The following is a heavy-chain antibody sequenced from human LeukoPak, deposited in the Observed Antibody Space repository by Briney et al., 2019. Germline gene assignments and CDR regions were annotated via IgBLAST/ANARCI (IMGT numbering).Heavy chain of an antibody. V-gene: IGHV3-23*01. CDR2: ISGSGGST. Sequence: GGSLRLSCAASGFTFSSYGMGWVRQAPGKGLEWVSAISGSGGSTYYADSVKGRFTISRDNSKNTLSLQMSSLRVEDTAVYCCAKDRGEITGRFFDYWGQGSLVTVSS. J-gene: IGHJ4*02. CDR1: GFTFSSYG. D-gene: IGHD1-20*01. CDR3: AKDRGEITGRFFDY.